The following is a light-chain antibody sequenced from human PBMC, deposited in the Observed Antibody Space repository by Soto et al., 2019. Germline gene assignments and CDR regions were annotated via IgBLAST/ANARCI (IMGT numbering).Light chain of an antibody. CDR3: QQYDNSAMFT. CDR1: QSVSSSY. J-gene: IGKJ2*01. V-gene: IGKV3-20*01. CDR2: GAS. Sequence: EIVLTQSPCTLSLSPGDRATLSCRASQSVSSSYVAWYQQKPGQAPSLLIYGASNRATGIPDRFSGGGSGADFTLTISRREPEDVVVYYCQQYDNSAMFTFGQGTKLEIK.